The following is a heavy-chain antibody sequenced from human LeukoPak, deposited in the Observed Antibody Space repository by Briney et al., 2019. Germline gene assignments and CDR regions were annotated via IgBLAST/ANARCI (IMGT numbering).Heavy chain of an antibody. CDR2: ISGSDPST. CDR1: GFTFSSYA. CDR3: AKSVKYDYDNSGQLDY. D-gene: IGHD3-22*01. V-gene: IGHV3-23*01. J-gene: IGHJ4*02. Sequence: PGGSLRLSCAASGFTFSSYAMSWVRQAPGKGLEWVSGISGSDPSTYYADSVKGRFTLSRDSSKNTLYLQMNSLRAEDTAVYYCAKSVKYDYDNSGQLDYWGQGTLVTVSS.